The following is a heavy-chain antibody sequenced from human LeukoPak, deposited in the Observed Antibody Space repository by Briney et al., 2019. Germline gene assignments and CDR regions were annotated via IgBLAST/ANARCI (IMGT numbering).Heavy chain of an antibody. CDR1: GFTFSSYS. CDR3: ARAALPYGDYASIGY. J-gene: IGHJ4*02. V-gene: IGHV3-48*01. Sequence: GGSLRLSCAASGFTFSSYSMNWVRQAPGKGLEWVSYISSSSSTIYYADSVKGRFTISRDNAKNSLYLQMNSLRAEDTAVYYCARAALPYGDYASIGYWGQGTLVTVSS. CDR2: ISSSSSTI. D-gene: IGHD4-17*01.